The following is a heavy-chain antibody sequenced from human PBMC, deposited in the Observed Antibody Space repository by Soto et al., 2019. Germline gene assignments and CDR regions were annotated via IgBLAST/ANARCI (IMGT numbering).Heavy chain of an antibody. J-gene: IGHJ6*02. CDR3: AKVNTIFGVESYYYGMDV. CDR2: ISGSGGST. D-gene: IGHD3-3*01. V-gene: IGHV3-23*01. CDR1: GFTFSSYA. Sequence: EEQLLESGGGLVQPGGSLGLTCAASGFTFSSYAMSWVRQAPGKGLEWVSTISGSGGSTYYADSVKDRFTISRDNSKNTVYLQMNSLRAEDTAVYYCAKVNTIFGVESYYYGMDVWGQGTTVTVSS.